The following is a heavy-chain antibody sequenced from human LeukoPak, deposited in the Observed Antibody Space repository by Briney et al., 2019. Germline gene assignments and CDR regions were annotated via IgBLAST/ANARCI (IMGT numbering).Heavy chain of an antibody. Sequence: PSETLSLTCTVSGGSISSYYWSWIRQAPGKGLEWIGYIYYSGSTNYNPSLKSRVTISVDTSKNRFSLKLSSVTAADTAVYYCARHKVATIFDYWGQGTLVTVSS. CDR2: IYYSGST. V-gene: IGHV4-59*08. J-gene: IGHJ4*02. D-gene: IGHD5-12*01. CDR3: ARHKVATIFDY. CDR1: GGSISSYY.